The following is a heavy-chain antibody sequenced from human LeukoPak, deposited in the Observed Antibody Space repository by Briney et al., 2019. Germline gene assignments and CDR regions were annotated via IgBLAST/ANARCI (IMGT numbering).Heavy chain of an antibody. CDR2: INGDGGAT. Sequence: GGSLRLSCAASGFTFSGHWMYWLRQAPGKGLAWVSRINGDGGATNYAGPMKGRFTISRDNARNIVYLQMNSLREDDTAVYYCARDLNWGQVDYWGQGTLVTVSS. CDR1: GFTFSGHW. D-gene: IGHD7-27*01. V-gene: IGHV3-74*01. J-gene: IGHJ4*02. CDR3: ARDLNWGQVDY.